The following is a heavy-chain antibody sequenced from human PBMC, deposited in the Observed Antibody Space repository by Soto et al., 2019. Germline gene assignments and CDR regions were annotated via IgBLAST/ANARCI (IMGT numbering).Heavy chain of an antibody. CDR1: GFTFSSYA. D-gene: IGHD3-22*01. Sequence: GGSLRLSCAASGFTFSSYAMSWVRQAPGKGLEWVSAISGSGGSTYYADSVKGRFTISRDNSKNTLYLQMNSLRAEDTAVYYCAKDQYYYDSSGYYYFDYWGQGTLVTVSS. CDR2: ISGSGGST. J-gene: IGHJ4*02. CDR3: AKDQYYYDSSGYYYFDY. V-gene: IGHV3-23*01.